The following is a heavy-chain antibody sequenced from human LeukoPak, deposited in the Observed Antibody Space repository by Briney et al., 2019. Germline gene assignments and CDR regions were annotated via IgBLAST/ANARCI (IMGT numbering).Heavy chain of an antibody. CDR3: ARDLATPFGAFDI. D-gene: IGHD2-15*01. Sequence: GGSLRLSCAASGFTFSSYWMSWVRQAPGKGLEWVANIKQDGSEKYYVDSVKGRFTISRDNAKNSLYLQMNSLRAEDTAVYYCARDLATPFGAFDIWGQGTMVTVSS. J-gene: IGHJ3*02. V-gene: IGHV3-7*01. CDR2: IKQDGSEK. CDR1: GFTFSSYW.